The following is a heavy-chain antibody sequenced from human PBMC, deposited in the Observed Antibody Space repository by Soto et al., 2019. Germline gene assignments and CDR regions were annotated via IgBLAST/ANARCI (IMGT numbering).Heavy chain of an antibody. CDR3: ARQRARDPVVTVGYYYYYGMDV. CDR1: GYSFTSYW. CDR2: IDPSDSYT. Sequence: PVESLTISCKGSGYSFTSYWIIWVLQMPGKGLECMGRIDPSDSYTNYSPSFQGHVTISSDKSISTAYLQWSSLKASDTAMYYCARQRARDPVVTVGYYYYYGMDVWGQGTTVTVSS. D-gene: IGHD1-26*01. V-gene: IGHV5-10-1*01. J-gene: IGHJ6*02.